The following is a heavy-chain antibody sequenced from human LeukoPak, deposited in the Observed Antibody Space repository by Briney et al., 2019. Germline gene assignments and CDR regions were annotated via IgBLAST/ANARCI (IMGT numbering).Heavy chain of an antibody. J-gene: IGHJ4*02. Sequence: SETLSLTCTVSGGSIRSYYWSWIRQPAGKGLEWIGRFYSSVSTKYNPSLESRVTMSVDTSRNLFYLNLTSVTAADTAVYYCASLRGGCSSTSCYAPDLDYWGQGTLVTVSS. V-gene: IGHV4-4*07. CDR2: FYSSVST. CDR1: GGSIRSYY. D-gene: IGHD2-2*01. CDR3: ASLRGGCSSTSCYAPDLDY.